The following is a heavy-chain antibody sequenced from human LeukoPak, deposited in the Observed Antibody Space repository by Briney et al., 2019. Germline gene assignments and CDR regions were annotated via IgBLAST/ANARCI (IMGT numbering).Heavy chain of an antibody. CDR1: GGSISSYY. J-gene: IGHJ5*02. D-gene: IGHD6-13*01. CDR2: IYTSGST. CDR3: ARDQSSSWYNWFDP. Sequence: SETLSLTCTVSGGSISSYYWSWIRQPAGKGLEWIGRIYTSGSTNYNPSLKSRVTMSVDTSKNQFSLKLSSVTAADTAVYYCARDQSSSWYNWFDPWGQGTLVTVSS. V-gene: IGHV4-4*07.